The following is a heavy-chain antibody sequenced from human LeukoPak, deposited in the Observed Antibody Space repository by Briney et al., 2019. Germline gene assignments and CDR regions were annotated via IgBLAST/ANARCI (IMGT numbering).Heavy chain of an antibody. Sequence: SETLSLTCTVSGGSISSYYWSWIRQPPGKGLEWIGYIYYSGSTNYNPSLKSRVTISVDTSKNQFSLKLSSVTAADTAVYCCARDKGGYFDYWGQGTLVTVSS. CDR2: IYYSGST. CDR1: GGSISSYY. J-gene: IGHJ4*02. V-gene: IGHV4-59*01. CDR3: ARDKGGYFDY.